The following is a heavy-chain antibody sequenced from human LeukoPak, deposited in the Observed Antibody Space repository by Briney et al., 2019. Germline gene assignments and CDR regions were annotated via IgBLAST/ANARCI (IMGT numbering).Heavy chain of an antibody. Sequence: SETLSLTCSVSGGTISSYYWTWIRQPPGKGLEWIGYRYYNGSTTHNPPLKSRVTISVDTSKSQFSLKLISVTAADPAIYCARVRGDFETDWGQGTLVTVSS. CDR3: ARVRGDFETD. D-gene: IGHD3-16*01. CDR2: RYYNGST. V-gene: IGHV4-59*01. CDR1: GGTISSYY. J-gene: IGHJ1*01.